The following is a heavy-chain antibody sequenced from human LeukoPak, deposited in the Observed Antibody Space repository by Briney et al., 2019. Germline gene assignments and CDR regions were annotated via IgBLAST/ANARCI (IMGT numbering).Heavy chain of an antibody. J-gene: IGHJ4*02. CDR3: AKYGNSGWVIDN. Sequence: PSETLSLTCTVSGGSIGSDYWTWIRQPPGKGLEYIGYIYYTGGTNYNPSLKSRVTISVETSKNQFSLKLSSVTAAGTAVYFCAKYGNSGWVIDNWGQGTLVTVSS. CDR2: IYYTGGT. CDR1: GGSIGSDY. V-gene: IGHV4-59*08. D-gene: IGHD6-19*01.